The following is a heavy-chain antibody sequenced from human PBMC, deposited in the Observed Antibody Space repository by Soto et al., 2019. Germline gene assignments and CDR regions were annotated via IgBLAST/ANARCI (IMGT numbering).Heavy chain of an antibody. CDR3: AHIMPSLGLMITFGGPTPDSDY. V-gene: IGHV2-5*02. CDR1: GFSLSTSGVG. J-gene: IGHJ4*02. Sequence: QITLKESGPTLVKPTQTLTLTCTFSGFSLSTSGVGVGWIRQPPGKALEWLALIYWDDDKRYSPSLKSRLTITKDTSKNQVVLTRTNMDPVDTATYYCAHIMPSLGLMITFGGPTPDSDYRGQGTLVTVSS. D-gene: IGHD3-16*01. CDR2: IYWDDDK.